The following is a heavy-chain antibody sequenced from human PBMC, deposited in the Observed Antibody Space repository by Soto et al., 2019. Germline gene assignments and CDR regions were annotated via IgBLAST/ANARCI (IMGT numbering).Heavy chain of an antibody. CDR1: GGSISSGGYY. CDR3: ARYSSSWYGWFDP. CDR2: IYYSGST. D-gene: IGHD6-13*01. J-gene: IGHJ5*02. Sequence: QVQLQESGPGLVKPSQTLSLTCTVSGGSISSGGYYWSWIRQHPGKGLEWIGYIYYSGSTYYNPYLKSRVTISVDTSKNQFSLKLSSVTAADTAVYYCARYSSSWYGWFDPWGQGTLVTVSS. V-gene: IGHV4-31*03.